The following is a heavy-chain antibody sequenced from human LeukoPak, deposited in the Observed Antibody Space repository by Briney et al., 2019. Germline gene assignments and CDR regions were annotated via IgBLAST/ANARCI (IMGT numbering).Heavy chain of an antibody. D-gene: IGHD3-3*01. CDR3: ARDGPLLYYDFWGGSKYRVYYFDY. V-gene: IGHV4-59*12. J-gene: IGHJ4*02. CDR1: GGSISSYY. CDR2: IYYSGST. Sequence: SETLSLTCTVSGGSISSYYWSWIRQPPGKGLEWIGYIYYSGSTNYNPSLKSRVTISVDTSKNQFSLKLSSVTAADTAVYYCARDGPLLYYDFWGGSKYRVYYFDYWGQGTLVTVSS.